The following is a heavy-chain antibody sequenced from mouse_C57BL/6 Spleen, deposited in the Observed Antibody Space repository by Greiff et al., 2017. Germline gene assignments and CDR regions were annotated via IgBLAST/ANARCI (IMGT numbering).Heavy chain of an antibody. CDR2: IHPNSGST. V-gene: IGHV1-64*01. Sequence: QVQLQQPGAELVKPGASVKLSCKASGYTFTSYWMHWVKQRPGQGLEWIGMIHPNSGSTNYNEKFKSKATLTVDKSSSTAYMQLSSLTSEDSAVYYCARNPTTMITTASYYAGDYWGQGTSVTVSS. CDR3: ARNPTTMITTASYYAGDY. CDR1: GYTFTSYW. D-gene: IGHD2-4*01. J-gene: IGHJ4*01.